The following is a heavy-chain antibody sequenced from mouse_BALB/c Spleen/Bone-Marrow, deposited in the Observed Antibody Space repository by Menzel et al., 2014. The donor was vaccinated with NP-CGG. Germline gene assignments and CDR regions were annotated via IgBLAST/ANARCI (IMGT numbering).Heavy chain of an antibody. D-gene: IGHD1-1*01. CDR3: ARESAYYGYFDY. CDR1: GYTLTDYA. J-gene: IGHJ2*01. V-gene: IGHV1-67*01. CDR2: ISTYYGNT. Sequence: QVQLKQSGPELVRPGVSVKISCKGSGYTLTDYAMHWVKQSHAKSLEWIGVISTYYGNTNYNQKFKGKATMTVDKSSSTAYMELARLTSEDSAIYYCARESAYYGYFDYWGQGTTLTVSS.